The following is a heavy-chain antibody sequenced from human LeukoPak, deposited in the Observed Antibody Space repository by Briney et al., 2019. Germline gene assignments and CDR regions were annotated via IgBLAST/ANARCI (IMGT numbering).Heavy chain of an antibody. Sequence: GRSLRLSCAASGFTFSSYAMHWVRQAPGKGLEWVAVISYDGSNKYYADSVKGRFTISRDNVKDSLYLQMNSLRDEDTAVYYCASSGSYRFDYWGQGTLVTVSS. V-gene: IGHV3-30-3*01. J-gene: IGHJ4*02. CDR2: ISYDGSNK. D-gene: IGHD1-26*01. CDR3: ASSGSYRFDY. CDR1: GFTFSSYA.